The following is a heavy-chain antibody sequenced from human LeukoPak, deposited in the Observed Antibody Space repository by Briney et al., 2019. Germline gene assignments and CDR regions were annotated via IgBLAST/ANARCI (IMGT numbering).Heavy chain of an antibody. CDR3: ARDSPTHYDFWSGYGMDV. J-gene: IGHJ6*02. CDR2: ISSSSSYI. V-gene: IGHV3-21*01. CDR1: GFTFSSYG. D-gene: IGHD3-3*01. Sequence: GGSLRLSCAASGFTFSSYGMNWVRQAPGKGLEWVSSISSSSSYIYYADSVKGRFTISRDNAKNSLYLQMNSLRAEDTAVYYCARDSPTHYDFWSGYGMDVWGQGTTVTVSS.